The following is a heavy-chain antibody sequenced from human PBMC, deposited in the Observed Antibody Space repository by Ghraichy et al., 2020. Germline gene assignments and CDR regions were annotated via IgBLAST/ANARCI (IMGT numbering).Heavy chain of an antibody. J-gene: IGHJ4*02. CDR2: ISTYNGNT. CDR1: DYTFSTYG. V-gene: IGHV1-18*04. CDR3: ALGYDRSGPGGAYPDY. Sequence: ASVKVSCKASDYTFSTYGITWVRQAPGQGLEWMGWISTYNGNTNYAQKLQGRVTMTTDTSTNTAYMELRSLRSDDTAVYYCALGYDRSGPGGAYPDYWGQGTLVTVSS. D-gene: IGHD3-22*01.